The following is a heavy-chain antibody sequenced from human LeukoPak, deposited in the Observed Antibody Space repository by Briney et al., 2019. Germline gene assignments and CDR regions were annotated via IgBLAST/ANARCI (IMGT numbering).Heavy chain of an antibody. V-gene: IGHV4-61*01. Sequence: PSETLSLTCTVSGGSVNSGSFYWSWIRQAPGKGLEYIGNIYYSGSTYYNPSLRSRVTISLDTSKNQFSLKLSSVTSADTAVYYCARDLRTVYRRENFSWFDPWGQGTLVTVSS. CDR3: ARDLRTVYRRENFSWFDP. CDR1: GGSVNSGSFY. J-gene: IGHJ5*02. D-gene: IGHD1-14*01. CDR2: IYYSGST.